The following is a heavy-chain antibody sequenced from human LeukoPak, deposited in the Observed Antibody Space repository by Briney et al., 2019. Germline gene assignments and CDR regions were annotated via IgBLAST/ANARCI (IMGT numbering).Heavy chain of an antibody. CDR2: MNPNSGNT. CDR3: AREALGYCSSTSCPNWFDP. J-gene: IGHJ5*02. V-gene: IGHV1-8*01. Sequence: ASVKVSCKASGYTFTSYDINWVRQAPGQGLEWMGWMNPNSGNTGYAQKFQGRVTMTRNTSISTAYMELSSLRSEDTAVYYCAREALGYCSSTSCPNWFDPWGQGTLVTVSS. CDR1: GYTFTSYD. D-gene: IGHD2-2*01.